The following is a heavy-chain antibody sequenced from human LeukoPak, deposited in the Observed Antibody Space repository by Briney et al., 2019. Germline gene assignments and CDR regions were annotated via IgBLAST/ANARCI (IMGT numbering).Heavy chain of an antibody. CDR2: INPKTGDT. V-gene: IGHV1-2*04. D-gene: IGHD3-3*01. J-gene: IGHJ4*02. CDR1: GYIFTDYY. Sequence: ASVKVSCKTSGYIFTDYYIHWVRQAPGQGLEWMGWINPKTGDTNSAQKFQRWVTMTRDTAISTAYMELNRLTLDDTAVYYCANVEGSIFGGFDYWGQGTLVTVSS. CDR3: ANVEGSIFGGFDY.